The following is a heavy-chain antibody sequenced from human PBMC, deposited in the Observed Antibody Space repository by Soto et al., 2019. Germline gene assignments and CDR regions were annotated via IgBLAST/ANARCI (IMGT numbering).Heavy chain of an antibody. V-gene: IGHV4-59*01. Sequence: PSETLSLTCTVSGGPISSYYWSWIRQPPGKGLEWIGYIYYSGSTNYNPSLKSRVTISVDTSKNQFSLKLSSVTAADTAVYYCARGGWCYYDSSGYYPPCNWFDPWGQGTLVTVSS. J-gene: IGHJ5*02. CDR3: ARGGWCYYDSSGYYPPCNWFDP. CDR2: IYYSGST. CDR1: GGPISSYY. D-gene: IGHD3-22*01.